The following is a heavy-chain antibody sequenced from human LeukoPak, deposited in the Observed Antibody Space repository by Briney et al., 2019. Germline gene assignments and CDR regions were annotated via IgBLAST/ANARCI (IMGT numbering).Heavy chain of an antibody. D-gene: IGHD3-10*01. CDR1: GGTFSSYT. Sequence: SVKVSCKASGGTFSSYTISWVRQAPGQGLEWMGRIIPILGIANYAQKFQGRVTITADKSTSTAYMELSSLRSEDTAVYYCATASRGPATYDAFDIWGQGTMVTVSS. J-gene: IGHJ3*02. CDR2: IIPILGIA. CDR3: ATASRGPATYDAFDI. V-gene: IGHV1-69*02.